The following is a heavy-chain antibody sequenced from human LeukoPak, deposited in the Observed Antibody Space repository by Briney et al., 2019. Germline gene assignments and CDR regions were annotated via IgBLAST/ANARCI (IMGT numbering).Heavy chain of an antibody. V-gene: IGHV1-18*01. Sequence: ASVKVSCKASGYTFTSYGISWVRQAPGQGLEWMGWISAYHGNTNYAQKLQGRVTMTTDTSTSTAYMELRSLRSDDTAVYYCARGSTHDYGDYDFDYWGQGALVTVSS. CDR3: ARGSTHDYGDYDFDY. D-gene: IGHD4-17*01. J-gene: IGHJ4*02. CDR2: ISAYHGNT. CDR1: GYTFTSYG.